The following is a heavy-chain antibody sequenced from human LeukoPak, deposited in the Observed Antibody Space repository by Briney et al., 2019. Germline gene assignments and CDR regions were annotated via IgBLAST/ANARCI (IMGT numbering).Heavy chain of an antibody. D-gene: IGHD5-24*01. Sequence: GSSVKVSCKASGGTFSSYAISWVRQAPGQGLEWMGGIIPILGIANYAQKFQGRVTITTDESTSTAYMELSSLRSEDTAVYYCARARSIDGTYYYYYYMDVWGKGTTVTVSS. CDR3: ARARSIDGTYYYYYYMDV. CDR1: GGTFSSYA. CDR2: IIPILGIA. V-gene: IGHV1-69*05. J-gene: IGHJ6*03.